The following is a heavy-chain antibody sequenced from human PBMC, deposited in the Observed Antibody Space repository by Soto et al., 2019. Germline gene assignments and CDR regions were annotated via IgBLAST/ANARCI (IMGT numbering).Heavy chain of an antibody. CDR3: AKDGSQYQLSFDP. Sequence: GGSLRLSCAASGFTFSSYAMSWVRQAPGKGLEWVSAISSSGAITYYADSVKGRFTISRDNSKNTLFLQMNSLRAEDTAVYYCAKDGSQYQLSFDPWGQGTLVTVSS. D-gene: IGHD2-2*01. V-gene: IGHV3-23*01. J-gene: IGHJ5*02. CDR2: ISSSGAIT. CDR1: GFTFSSYA.